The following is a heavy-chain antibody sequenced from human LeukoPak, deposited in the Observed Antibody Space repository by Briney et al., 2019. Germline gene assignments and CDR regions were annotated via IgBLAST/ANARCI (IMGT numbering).Heavy chain of an antibody. V-gene: IGHV3-30*03. CDR1: GVSFTADG. CDR2: VAQDGKNK. D-gene: IGHD3-10*01. J-gene: IGHJ4*02. Sequence: GGSLRLSRAASGVSFTADGMHWVCQAPGKGLEWVAVVAQDGKNKYYVDSAKGRFTTSRDNTKNTVYLQMDSLRRDDTAVYYCAVGHFAGVDYWGQGTLVTVSS. CDR3: AVGHFAGVDY.